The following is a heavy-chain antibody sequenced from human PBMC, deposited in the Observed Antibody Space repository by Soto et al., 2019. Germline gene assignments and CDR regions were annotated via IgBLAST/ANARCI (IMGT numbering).Heavy chain of an antibody. Sequence: PSETLSLTCTVSGGSVSSGSYYWSWIRQPPGKGLEWIGYIYYSGSTNCNPSLKSRVSISVDTSKNQFSLKLRSVTAADTAVYYCARQGSRAFDIWGQGTMVTV. CDR1: GGSVSSGSYY. D-gene: IGHD2-15*01. CDR3: ARQGSRAFDI. V-gene: IGHV4-61*01. J-gene: IGHJ3*02. CDR2: IYYSGST.